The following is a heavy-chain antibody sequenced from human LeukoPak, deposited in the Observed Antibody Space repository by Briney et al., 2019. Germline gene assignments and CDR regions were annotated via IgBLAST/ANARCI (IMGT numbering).Heavy chain of an antibody. V-gene: IGHV3-20*01. CDR3: AREYYYDSSGYPRFDP. CDR2: INWNGGST. D-gene: IGHD3-22*01. CDR1: GFTFDDYG. J-gene: IGHJ5*02. Sequence: GSLRLSCAASGFTFDDYGMSWVRQAPGKGLEWVSGINWNGGSTGYADSVKGRFTISRDNAKNSLYLQMNSLRAEDTALYHCAREYYYDSSGYPRFDPWGQGTLVTVSS.